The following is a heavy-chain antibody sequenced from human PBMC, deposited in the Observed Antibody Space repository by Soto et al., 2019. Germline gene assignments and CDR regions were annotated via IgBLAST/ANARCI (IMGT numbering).Heavy chain of an antibody. D-gene: IGHD3-22*01. Sequence: XGCLRLSCAACGFRFSSYSMHWVRQAPGKGLEWVAVISYDGSNKYYADSVKGRFTISRDNSKNTLYLQMNSLRAEDTAVYYCARVPEVYYYDSSGYPGAAFDIWAQRTMVTVPS. CDR2: ISYDGSNK. CDR3: ARVPEVYYYDSSGYPGAAFDI. CDR1: GFRFSSYS. V-gene: IGHV3-30-3*01. J-gene: IGHJ3*02.